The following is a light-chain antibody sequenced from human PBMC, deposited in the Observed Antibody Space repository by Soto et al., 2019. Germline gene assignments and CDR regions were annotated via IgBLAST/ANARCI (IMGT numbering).Light chain of an antibody. J-gene: IGKJ1*01. V-gene: IGKV1-5*01. CDR2: DAS. Sequence: DIQMTQSPSTLSASVGDRVTIXXRASQSISSWLAWYQQKPGKAPKFXIYDASNLESGVPSRFSGGGSGTEFTLTISSLQPDDFATYYCQQYNSYSQTFGQGTKVDIK. CDR3: QQYNSYSQT. CDR1: QSISSW.